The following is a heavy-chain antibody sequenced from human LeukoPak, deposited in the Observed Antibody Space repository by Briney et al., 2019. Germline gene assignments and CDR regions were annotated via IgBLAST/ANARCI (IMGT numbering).Heavy chain of an antibody. V-gene: IGHV4-34*01. CDR2: INHSGST. CDR3: ARGARRKGYCSSTSCSKGSYYYYYMDV. CDR1: GGSFSGYY. J-gene: IGHJ6*03. D-gene: IGHD2-2*01. Sequence: SETLSLTCAVYGGSFSGYYWSWIRQPPGNGLEWIWEINHSGSTNYNPSLMSRVTRSVDTSKNQFSLKLSSVTAADTAVYYCARGARRKGYCSSTSCSKGSYYYYYMDVWGKGTTVTVSS.